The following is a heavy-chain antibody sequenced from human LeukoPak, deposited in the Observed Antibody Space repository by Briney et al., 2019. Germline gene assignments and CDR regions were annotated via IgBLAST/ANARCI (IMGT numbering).Heavy chain of an antibody. Sequence: ASVKVSCKASVYTFTGYYMHWVRQAPGRGLEWMGWINPNSGGTNYAQKFQGRVTMTRDTSISTAYMELSRLRSDDTAVYYCARGPRLVPLDAFDIWGQGTMVTVSS. J-gene: IGHJ3*02. CDR3: ARGPRLVPLDAFDI. CDR2: INPNSGGT. D-gene: IGHD3-9*01. V-gene: IGHV1-2*02. CDR1: VYTFTGYY.